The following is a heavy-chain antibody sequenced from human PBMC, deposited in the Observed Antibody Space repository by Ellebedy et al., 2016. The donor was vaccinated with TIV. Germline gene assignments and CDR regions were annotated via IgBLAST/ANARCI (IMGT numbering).Heavy chain of an antibody. CDR3: AKDGIQLWFLPPPIWYFDL. D-gene: IGHD5-18*01. J-gene: IGHJ2*01. Sequence: GGSLRLXCAASGFTFSSYGMHWVRQAPGKGLEWVAVISYDGSNKYYADSVKGRFTISRDNSKNTLYLQMNSLRAEDTAVYYCAKDGIQLWFLPPPIWYFDLWGRGTLVTVSS. V-gene: IGHV3-30*18. CDR2: ISYDGSNK. CDR1: GFTFSSYG.